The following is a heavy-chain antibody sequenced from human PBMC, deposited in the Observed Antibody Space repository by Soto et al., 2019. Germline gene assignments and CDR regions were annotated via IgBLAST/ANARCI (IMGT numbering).Heavy chain of an antibody. V-gene: IGHV4-59*01. J-gene: IGHJ6*02. CDR2: IYYSGST. D-gene: IGHD2-15*01. Sequence: SETLSLTCTVSGGSISSYYWSWIRQPPGKGLEWIRYIYYSGSTNYNPSLKSRVTISVDTSKNQFSLKLSSVTAADTAVYYCARWGGNNYYGMDVWGQGTTVTVSS. CDR1: GGSISSYY. CDR3: ARWGGNNYYGMDV.